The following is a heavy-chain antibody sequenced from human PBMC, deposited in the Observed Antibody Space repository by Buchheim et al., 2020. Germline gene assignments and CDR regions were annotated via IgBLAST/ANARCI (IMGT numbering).Heavy chain of an antibody. J-gene: IGHJ4*02. D-gene: IGHD3-22*01. Sequence: QVRLQESGPGLVKPSETLSLICNVAGGSVRSGTYYWSWIRQPPGGGLEWIGYISYTGTAIYSPSPKGRVSISADTSKNQLSLTVSSVLAADTATYYCVGLRQYYDGNGHQYYDYWGPGTL. CDR3: VGLRQYYDGNGHQYYDY. CDR2: ISYTGTA. V-gene: IGHV4-61*01. CDR1: GGSVRSGTYY.